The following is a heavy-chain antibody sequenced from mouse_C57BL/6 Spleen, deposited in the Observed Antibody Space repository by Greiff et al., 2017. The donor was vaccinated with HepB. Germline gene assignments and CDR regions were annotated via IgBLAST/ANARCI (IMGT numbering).Heavy chain of an antibody. CDR3: ARDGQATSY. V-gene: IGHV3-6*01. CDR2: ISYDGSN. D-gene: IGHD3-2*02. J-gene: IGHJ2*01. Sequence: EVQLQQSGPGLVKPSQSLSLTCSVTGYSITSGYYWNWIRQFPGNKLEWMGYISYDGSNNYNPSLKNRISITRDTSKNQFFLKLNSVTTEDTATYYCARDGQATSYWGQGTTLTVSS. CDR1: GYSITSGYY.